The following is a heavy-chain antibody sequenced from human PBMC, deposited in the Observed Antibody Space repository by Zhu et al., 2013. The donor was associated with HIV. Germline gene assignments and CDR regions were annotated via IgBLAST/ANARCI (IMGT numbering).Heavy chain of an antibody. CDR3: ARDDYGDYDLYYYYGMDV. J-gene: IGHJ6*02. Sequence: QVQLVQSGAEVKKPGSSVKVSCKASGGTFSSYAISWVRQAPGQGLEWMGGIIPIFGTANYAQKFQGRVTITADKSTSTAYMELSSLRSEDTAVYYCARDDYGDYDLYYYYGMDVWGQGTTGHRLL. CDR2: IIPIFGTA. CDR1: GGTFSSYA. V-gene: IGHV1-69*06. D-gene: IGHD4-17*01.